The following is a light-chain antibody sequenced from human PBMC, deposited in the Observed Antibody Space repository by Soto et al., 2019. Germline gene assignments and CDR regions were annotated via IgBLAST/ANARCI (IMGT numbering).Light chain of an antibody. CDR1: QSIRTY. CDR2: DAS. CDR3: QQRSKWPPP. V-gene: IGKV3-11*01. J-gene: IGKJ4*01. Sequence: EGVLTQSPATLSLSPGERATLSCRASQSIRTYLAWYQQKPGQAPRLLIYDASMRATGIPARFSGSGSGTDFTLTISSLGREDFADYYCQQRSKWPPPFGGGTKVEI.